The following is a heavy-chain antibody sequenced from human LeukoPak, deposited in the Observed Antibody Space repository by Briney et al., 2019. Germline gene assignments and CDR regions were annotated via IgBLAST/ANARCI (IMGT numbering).Heavy chain of an antibody. CDR2: TYYRSKWYN. V-gene: IGHV6-1*01. Sequence: SQTLSLTRAISTDSLSIISAAWNSIRQSPSRGLEWLERTYYRSKWYNDYAVSVKSQITSNPDKAKNLLSLQLNAVTPEDTAVYYGALGSRNNAFDVWGQGTMVTVSS. CDR3: ALGSRNNAFDV. J-gene: IGHJ3*01. CDR1: TDSLSIISAA. D-gene: IGHD1-14*01.